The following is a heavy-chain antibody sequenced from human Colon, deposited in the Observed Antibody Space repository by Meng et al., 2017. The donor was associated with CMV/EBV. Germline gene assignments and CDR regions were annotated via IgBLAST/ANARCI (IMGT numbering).Heavy chain of an antibody. J-gene: IGHJ4*02. CDR1: GFTFSTEA. D-gene: IGHD3-9*01. CDR2: ITNGGAT. CDR3: VRDNDWAFDY. Sequence: GESLKISCAASGFTFSTEAMNWGRQAPGKGLEWVSGITNGGATYYADSVKGRFTISRDNSKNTVYLQMNSLRTEDTAIYYCVRDNDWAFDYWGQGTLVTVSS. V-gene: IGHV3-23*01.